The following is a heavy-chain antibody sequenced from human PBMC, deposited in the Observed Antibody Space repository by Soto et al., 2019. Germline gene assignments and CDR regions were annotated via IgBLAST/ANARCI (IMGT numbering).Heavy chain of an antibody. V-gene: IGHV3-11*06. CDR2: ISASGDYT. CDR1: GFFLSNNW. CDR3: ARSSGGRQVGVYNYGLDV. Sequence: HVQLVESGGGWVKPGESLRLSWIGSGFFLSNNWMTWIRQAPGKGLEWVSYISASGDYTIDADSLKGRFTISRDNARNSMWLQINSLTTEDTAVYYCARSSGGRQVGVYNYGLDVWGQGTTVIVSS. D-gene: IGHD1-26*01. J-gene: IGHJ6*02.